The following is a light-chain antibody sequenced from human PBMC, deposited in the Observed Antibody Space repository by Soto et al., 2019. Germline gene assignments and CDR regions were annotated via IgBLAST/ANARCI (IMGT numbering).Light chain of an antibody. J-gene: IGKJ4*01. Sequence: EIVLTQSPGTLSLSPGERATLSCRASQSVSSSYLAWYQQKPGKAPRLLIYGASSRATGIPDRFSGSGSGTDFTLTISRLEPEDFAVYYCQQYGSSPTLTFGGGTKVDIK. CDR2: GAS. V-gene: IGKV3-20*01. CDR3: QQYGSSPTLT. CDR1: QSVSSSY.